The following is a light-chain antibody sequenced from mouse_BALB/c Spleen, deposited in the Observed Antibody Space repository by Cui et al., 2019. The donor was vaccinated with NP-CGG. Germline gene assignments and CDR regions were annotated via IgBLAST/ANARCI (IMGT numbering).Light chain of an antibody. CDR1: TGAVTTTNY. J-gene: IGLJ1*01. CDR2: GTN. CDR3: ALWYSNHWV. V-gene: IGLV1*01. Sequence: QAVVTQESALTTSPGETATLTCRSSTGAVTTTNYANWVQEKPDHLFTGLIGGTNNRAPGFPARFSGSLIGDKAALTITGAQTEDEAIYFCALWYSNHWVFGGGTKLTVL.